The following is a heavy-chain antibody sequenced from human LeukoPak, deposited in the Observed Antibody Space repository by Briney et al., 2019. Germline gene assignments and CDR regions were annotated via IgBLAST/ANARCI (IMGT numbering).Heavy chain of an antibody. CDR1: GFTFSSYS. Sequence: GGSLRLSCAASGFTFSSYSMNWVRQAPGKGLEWVSSISSSSSYIYYADSVKGRFTISRDNAKNSLYLQMNSLRAEDTAVYYCARRPRIAVALDVWGKGTTVTISS. D-gene: IGHD6-19*01. V-gene: IGHV3-21*01. J-gene: IGHJ6*04. CDR3: ARRPRIAVALDV. CDR2: ISSSSSYI.